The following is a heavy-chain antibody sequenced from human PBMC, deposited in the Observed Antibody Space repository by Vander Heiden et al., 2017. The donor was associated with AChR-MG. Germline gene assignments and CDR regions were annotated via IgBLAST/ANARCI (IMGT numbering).Heavy chain of an antibody. V-gene: IGHV3-30-3*01. D-gene: IGHD1-1*01. CDR3: ARGMSPTGTLFDI. J-gene: IGHJ3*02. CDR2: ISYDGSNK. CDR1: GFTFSSYG. Sequence: QVQLVESGGGVVPPGSSLRLSCAASGFTFSSYGLHWVRQAPGKGLEWVAVISYDGSNKYYADAVKGRFTISRDNSKNTLYLQMNSLRAEDTAVYYCARGMSPTGTLFDIWGQGTMVTVSS.